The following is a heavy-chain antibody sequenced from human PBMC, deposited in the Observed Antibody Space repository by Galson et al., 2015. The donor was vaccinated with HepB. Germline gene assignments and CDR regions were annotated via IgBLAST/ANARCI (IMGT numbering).Heavy chain of an antibody. Sequence: SLRLSCAASGFNFGSYGMTWVRQVPGKGLEWVSGIIPTADRITYAASVEGRFTSPRDNSKSTLYLQMNSLRAEDTAIYYCLKDFNWSDGCWGQGTLVTVSS. D-gene: IGHD1-20*01. CDR2: IIPTADRI. J-gene: IGHJ4*02. CDR3: LKDFNWSDGC. V-gene: IGHV3-23*01. CDR1: GFNFGSYG.